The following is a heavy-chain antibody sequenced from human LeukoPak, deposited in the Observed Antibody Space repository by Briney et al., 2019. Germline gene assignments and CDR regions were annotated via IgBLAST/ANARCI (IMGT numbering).Heavy chain of an antibody. CDR3: ARGRFPSYYYDSSGYRTSIRVYYYYGMDV. Sequence: SETLSLTCAVYGGSFSGYYWSWIRQPPGKGLEWIGEINHSGSTNYNQSLKSRVTISVDTSKNQFSLKLSSVTAADTAVYYCARGRFPSYYYDSSGYRTSIRVYYYYGMDVWGQGTTVTVSS. D-gene: IGHD3-22*01. CDR2: INHSGST. CDR1: GGSFSGYY. J-gene: IGHJ6*02. V-gene: IGHV4-34*01.